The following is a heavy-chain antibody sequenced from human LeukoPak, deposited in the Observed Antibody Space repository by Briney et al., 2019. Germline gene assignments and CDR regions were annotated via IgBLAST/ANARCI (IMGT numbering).Heavy chain of an antibody. Sequence: SETLSLTCTVSGGSISSSSYYWGWIRQPPGKGLEWIGSIYYSGSTYYNPSLKSRVTISVDTSKNQFSLKLSSVTAADTAVYYCARDDYCSSTSCYHGFDYWGQGTLVTVSS. V-gene: IGHV4-39*07. D-gene: IGHD2-2*01. CDR2: IYYSGST. CDR3: ARDDYCSSTSCYHGFDY. CDR1: GGSISSSSYY. J-gene: IGHJ4*02.